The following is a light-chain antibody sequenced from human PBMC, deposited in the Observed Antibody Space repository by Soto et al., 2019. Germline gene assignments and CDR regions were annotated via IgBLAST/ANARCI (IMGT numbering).Light chain of an antibody. Sequence: EIVMTQSPATLSVSPGERATLSCRASQSVSSNLAWYQQKPGQAPRLLIYGASTRATGIPARFSGSGSGTEFTLTISSLQSEAFAVYYSQKYNNWPPYTFGQGTELEIK. CDR2: GAS. V-gene: IGKV3-15*01. J-gene: IGKJ2*01. CDR1: QSVSSN. CDR3: QKYNNWPPYT.